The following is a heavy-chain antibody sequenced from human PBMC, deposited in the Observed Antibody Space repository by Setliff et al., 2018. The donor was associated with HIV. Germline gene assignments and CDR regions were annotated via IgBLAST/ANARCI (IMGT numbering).Heavy chain of an antibody. CDR3: ARDWNGDGRSIDS. CDR2: ISGNSGAV. D-gene: IGHD1-1*01. J-gene: IGHJ5*01. Sequence: GGSLRLSCAASGFTLTTYSMNWVRQAPGKGLEWVSFISGNSGAVTYADSVKGRFDISRDNARNSLYLQMNSLRAGDTAVYYCARDWNGDGRSIDSWGQGTLVTVSS. V-gene: IGHV3-48*01. CDR1: GFTLTTYS.